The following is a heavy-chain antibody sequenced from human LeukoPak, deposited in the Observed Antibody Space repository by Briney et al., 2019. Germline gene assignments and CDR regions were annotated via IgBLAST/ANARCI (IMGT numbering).Heavy chain of an antibody. D-gene: IGHD2-2*01. CDR2: IYGGSTT. CDR3: ARDASDIVVVPAAVGPFDL. V-gene: IGHV3-66*01. J-gene: IGHJ4*02. CDR1: GFTVSTNF. Sequence: GGSLRLSCAGSGFTVSTNFMSWVRQAPGKGLEWVSVIYGGSTTFYADSVKGRFTISRDISKNTLYLQMGSLRAEDMAVYYCARDASDIVVVPAAVGPFDLWGQGTLVTVSS.